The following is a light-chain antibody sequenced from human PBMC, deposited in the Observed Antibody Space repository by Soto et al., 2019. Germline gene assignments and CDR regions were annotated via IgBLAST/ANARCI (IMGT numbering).Light chain of an antibody. CDR3: QHYNSYSEA. J-gene: IGKJ1*01. CDR2: KAS. CDR1: QTISSW. V-gene: IGKV1-5*03. Sequence: DIQMTQSPSTLSGSVGDSVTITCRASQTISSWLAWYQQKPGKAPKLLIYKASTLKSGVPSRFSGSGSGTEFTLTISSLQPDDFATYYCQHYNSYSEAFGLGTKVDIK.